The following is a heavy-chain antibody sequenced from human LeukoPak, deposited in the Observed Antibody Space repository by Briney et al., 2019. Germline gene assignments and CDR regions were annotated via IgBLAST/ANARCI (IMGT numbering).Heavy chain of an antibody. CDR3: ARGSTRWIQTWSFDY. CDR1: GFTFSSYA. V-gene: IGHV3-30-3*01. Sequence: GGSLRLSCVASGFTFSSYAIHWVRQAPGKGLEWVALISDDGNNENYADSVKGGVTISRDNSKNTLYLQMDSLRAEDTAVYYCARGSTRWIQTWSFDYWGQGTLVTVSS. J-gene: IGHJ4*02. D-gene: IGHD5-18*01. CDR2: ISDDGNNE.